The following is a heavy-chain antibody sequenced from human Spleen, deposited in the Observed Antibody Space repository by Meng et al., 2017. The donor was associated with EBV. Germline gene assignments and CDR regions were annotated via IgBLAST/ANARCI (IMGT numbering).Heavy chain of an antibody. CDR1: GYTFNAYG. D-gene: IGHD3-10*01. V-gene: IGHV1-3*01. CDR2: INAGDGYT. CDR3: ARDRYYGSGSHYEYYFDY. Sequence: QVKLVQSGAEVKKPGASVKVSCKASGYTFNAYGIHWVRQAPGQSLEWMGWINAGDGYTKYSQKFQGRLTFTRDTSANTADMELSSLTSADMAVYYCARDRYYGSGSHYEYYFDYWGQGTLVTVSS. J-gene: IGHJ4*02.